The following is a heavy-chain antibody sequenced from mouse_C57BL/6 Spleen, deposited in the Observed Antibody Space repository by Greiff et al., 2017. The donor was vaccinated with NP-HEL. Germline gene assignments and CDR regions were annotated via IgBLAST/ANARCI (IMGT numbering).Heavy chain of an antibody. CDR3: AREGRGSSPHWYFDV. CDR2: ISDGGSYT. D-gene: IGHD1-1*01. J-gene: IGHJ1*03. CDR1: GFTFSSYA. Sequence: DVKLVESGGGLVKPGGSLKLSCAASGFTFSSYAMSWVRQTPEKRLEWVATISDGGSYTYYPDNVKGRFTISRDNAKNNLYLQMSHLKSEDTAMYYCAREGRGSSPHWYFDVWGTGTTVTVSS. V-gene: IGHV5-4*01.